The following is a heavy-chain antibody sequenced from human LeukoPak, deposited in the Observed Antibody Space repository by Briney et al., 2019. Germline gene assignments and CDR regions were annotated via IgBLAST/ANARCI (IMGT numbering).Heavy chain of an antibody. V-gene: IGHV4-61*02. CDR2: IYTSGST. Sequence: SETLSLTCTVSGGSISSDSYYWSWIRQPAGKGLEWIGRIYTSGSTNYNPSLKSRVTISVDTSKNQFSLKLSSVTAADTAVYYCASSYYITFDYWGQGTLVTVSS. CDR3: ASSYYITFDY. CDR1: GGSISSDSYY. J-gene: IGHJ4*02. D-gene: IGHD1-26*01.